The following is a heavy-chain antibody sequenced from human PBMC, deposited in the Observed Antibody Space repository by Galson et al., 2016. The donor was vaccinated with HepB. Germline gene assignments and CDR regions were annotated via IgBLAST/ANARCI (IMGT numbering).Heavy chain of an antibody. CDR1: EFTFINSA. V-gene: IGHV3-23*01. D-gene: IGHD4-17*01. CDR3: AKDGSDGDYGPKYFDY. J-gene: IGHJ4*02. CDR2: ISGSGGSK. Sequence: SLRLSCAASEFTFINSAMNWVRQAPGKGLEWLACISGSGGSKYYAASVKGRFTISRDNSHNTLYLQIKSLRAEDSAIYYCAKDGSDGDYGPKYFDYWGRGTLVTVSS.